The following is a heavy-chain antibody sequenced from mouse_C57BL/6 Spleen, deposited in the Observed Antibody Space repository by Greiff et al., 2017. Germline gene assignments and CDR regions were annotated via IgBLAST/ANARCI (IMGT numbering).Heavy chain of an antibody. CDR2: IYPRDGST. J-gene: IGHJ2*01. V-gene: IGHV1-85*01. CDR1: GYTFTSYD. CDR3: ALLRYYFDD. D-gene: IGHD1-1*01. Sequence: LVESGPELVKPGASVKLSCKASGYTFTSYDINWVKQRPGQGLEWIGWIYPRDGSTKYNEKFKGKATLTVDTSSSTAYMELHSLTSEDSAVYFCALLRYYFDDWGQGTTLTVSS.